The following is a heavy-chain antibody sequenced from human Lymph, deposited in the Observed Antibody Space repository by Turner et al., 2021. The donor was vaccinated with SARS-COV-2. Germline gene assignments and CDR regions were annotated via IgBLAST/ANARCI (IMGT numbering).Heavy chain of an antibody. CDR1: GGSMNSNY. CDR2: NYYRGST. Sequence: QVQLQESGPRLVQPWETLSLTCTVSGGSMNSNYWSWIRQPPGKRLEWIGYNYYRGSTNYNPSLKSRVTISVDTSKNQFSLKLTSVTAADTAIYYCARETVNNWVDPWGQGILVTVSS. D-gene: IGHD2-21*02. J-gene: IGHJ5*02. CDR3: ARETVNNWVDP. V-gene: IGHV4-59*01.